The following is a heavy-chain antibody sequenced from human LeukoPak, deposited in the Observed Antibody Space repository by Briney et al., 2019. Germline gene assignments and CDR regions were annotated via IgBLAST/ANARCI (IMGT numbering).Heavy chain of an antibody. CDR1: GYTFTSYD. Sequence: ASVKVSCKASGYTFTSYDINWVRQATGQGLEWMGRMNPNSGNTGYAQKFQGRVTITRNTSISTAYMELSSLRSEDTAVYYCARVPYGDDGVWFDPWGQGTLVTVSS. CDR3: ARVPYGDDGVWFDP. J-gene: IGHJ5*02. V-gene: IGHV1-8*03. D-gene: IGHD4-17*01. CDR2: MNPNSGNT.